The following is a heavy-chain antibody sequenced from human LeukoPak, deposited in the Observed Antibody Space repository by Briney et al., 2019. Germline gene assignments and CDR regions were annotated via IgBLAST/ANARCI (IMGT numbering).Heavy chain of an antibody. D-gene: IGHD6-13*01. CDR3: ARKYSSSRHRRYYGMDV. V-gene: IGHV4-34*01. J-gene: IGHJ6*02. Sequence: PSETLSLTCAVYGGSFSGYYWSWIRQPPGKGLEWIGEINHNGSTNYNPSLKSRVTISVDTSKNQFSLKLSSVTAADTAVYYCARKYSSSRHRRYYGMDVWGQGTTVTVSS. CDR1: GGSFSGYY. CDR2: INHNGST.